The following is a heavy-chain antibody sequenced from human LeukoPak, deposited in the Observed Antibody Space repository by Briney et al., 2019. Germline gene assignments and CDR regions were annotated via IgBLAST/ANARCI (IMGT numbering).Heavy chain of an antibody. CDR1: GGTFSSYA. J-gene: IGHJ4*02. V-gene: IGHV1-69*04. Sequence: SVKVSCKASGGTFSSYAISWVRQAPGQGLEWMGRIIPILGIANYAQRFQGRVTITADKSTSTAYMELSSLRSEDTAVCYCARGVGQQLASDYWGQGTLVTVSS. D-gene: IGHD6-13*01. CDR3: ARGVGQQLASDY. CDR2: IIPILGIA.